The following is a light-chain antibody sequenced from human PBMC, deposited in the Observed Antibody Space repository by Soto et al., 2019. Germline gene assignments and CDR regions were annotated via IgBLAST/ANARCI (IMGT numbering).Light chain of an antibody. CDR2: HSS. CDR1: QTVSSH. Sequence: EVIMTQSPATLSVSPGERATLSCRASQTVSSHLAWYQQKNGQAPRLLIYHSSIRATDIPARFSGSGSGKELILTISTLQSEDFAVYYSQQYHTWPFSTTFGQGTRLEIK. V-gene: IGKV3D-15*03. CDR3: QQYHTWPFSTT. J-gene: IGKJ5*01.